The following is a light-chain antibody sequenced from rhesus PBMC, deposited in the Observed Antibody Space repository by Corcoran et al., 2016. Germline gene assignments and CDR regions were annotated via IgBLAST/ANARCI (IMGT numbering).Light chain of an antibody. CDR2: DSW. Sequence: EIVMTQSPAILSLSPGERATLFCRASQIVRNNLAWYQPQFGQAPILVIYDSWSRGNGIPNRVSGSGSGTDFSLTISSLEPEDFALYFCQQYSDWPLTFGGGTKVEIK. CDR3: QQYSDWPLT. V-gene: IGKV3-35*01. J-gene: IGKJ4*01. CDR1: QIVRNN.